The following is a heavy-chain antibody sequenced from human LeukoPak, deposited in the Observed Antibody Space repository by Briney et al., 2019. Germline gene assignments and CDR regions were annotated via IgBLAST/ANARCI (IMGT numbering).Heavy chain of an antibody. CDR2: IKQDGSEK. CDR1: GFTFSSYW. Sequence: GGSLRLSCAASGFTFSSYWMSWVRQAPGKGLEWVANIKQDGSEKYYVDSVKGRFTISRDNAKNSLYLQMNSLRAEDTAVYYCARRCRSTSCYNGGSNWFDPWGQGTLVTVSS. J-gene: IGHJ5*02. CDR3: ARRCRSTSCYNGGSNWFDP. D-gene: IGHD2-2*02. V-gene: IGHV3-7*01.